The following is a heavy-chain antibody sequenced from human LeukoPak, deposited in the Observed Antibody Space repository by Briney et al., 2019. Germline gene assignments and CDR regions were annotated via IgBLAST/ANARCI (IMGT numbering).Heavy chain of an antibody. CDR1: GFTFSSYS. J-gene: IGHJ5*02. Sequence: GGSLRLSCAASGFTFSSYSMNWVRQAPGKGLGWVSYISSSSSTIYYADSVKGRFTIFRDNAKNSLYLQMNSLRAEDTAVYYCARANWNYVNWFDPWGQGTLVTVSS. CDR2: ISSSSSTI. D-gene: IGHD1-7*01. V-gene: IGHV3-48*01. CDR3: ARANWNYVNWFDP.